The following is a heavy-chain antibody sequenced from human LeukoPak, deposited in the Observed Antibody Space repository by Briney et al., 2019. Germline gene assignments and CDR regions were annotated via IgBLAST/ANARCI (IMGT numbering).Heavy chain of an antibody. D-gene: IGHD3-16*01. J-gene: IGHJ4*02. V-gene: IGHV3-30-3*01. CDR2: ISYDGSNK. Sequence: SGGSLRLSCAASGFTFSSYAMHWVRQAPGKGLEWVAVISYDGSNKYYADSVKGRFTISRDNSKNTLYLQMNSLRAEDTAVYYCAKGGVHLGYWGQGTLVTVSS. CDR1: GFTFSSYA. CDR3: AKGGVHLGY.